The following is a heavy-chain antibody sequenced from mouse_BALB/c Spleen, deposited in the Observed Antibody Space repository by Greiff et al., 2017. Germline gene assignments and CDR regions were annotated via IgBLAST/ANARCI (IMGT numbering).Heavy chain of an antibody. J-gene: IGHJ3*01. CDR1: GFTFSSYG. CDR3: AGGNYPAWFAY. Sequence: EVQRVESGGDLVKPGGSLKLSCAASGFTFSSYGMSWVRQTPDKRLEWVATISSGGSYTYYPDSVKGRFTISRDNAKNTLYLQMSSLKSEDTAMYYCAGGNYPAWFAYWGQGTLVTVSA. CDR2: ISSGGSYT. D-gene: IGHD2-1*01. V-gene: IGHV5-6*01.